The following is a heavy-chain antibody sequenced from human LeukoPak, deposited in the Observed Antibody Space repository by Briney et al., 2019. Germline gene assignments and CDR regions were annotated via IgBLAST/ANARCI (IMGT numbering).Heavy chain of an antibody. J-gene: IGHJ4*02. Sequence: PGGSLRLSCAASGFTFSSYAMSWVRQAPGKGLEWFSAISGSGGSTYYADSVKGRFTISRDNSKNTLYLQMNSLRAEDTAVYYCAKSYGSGSYYNYWGQGTLVTVSS. CDR2: ISGSGGST. CDR3: AKSYGSGSYYNY. D-gene: IGHD3-10*01. CDR1: GFTFSSYA. V-gene: IGHV3-23*01.